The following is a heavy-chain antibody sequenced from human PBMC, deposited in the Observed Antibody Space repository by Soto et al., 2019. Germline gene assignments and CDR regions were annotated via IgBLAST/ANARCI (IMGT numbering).Heavy chain of an antibody. Sequence: EVQLLESGGGLVQPGGSLRLSCAASGFTFSIYAISWVRQIPGKGLEWVSSISSSSSYIYYADSVKGRFTISRDNAKNSLYLQMNSLRAEDTAVYYCARDRSGYQQVGCYYYGMDVWGQGTTVTVSS. V-gene: IGHV3-21*01. J-gene: IGHJ6*02. CDR3: ARDRSGYQQVGCYYYGMDV. CDR1: GFTFSIYA. D-gene: IGHD3-22*01. CDR2: ISSSSSYI.